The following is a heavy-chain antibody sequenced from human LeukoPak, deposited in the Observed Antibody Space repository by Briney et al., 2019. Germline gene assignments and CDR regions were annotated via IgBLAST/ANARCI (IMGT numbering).Heavy chain of an antibody. V-gene: IGHV3-23*01. CDR3: AKGDYGGNSGSIDY. CDR2: ISGSGGST. Sequence: GGSLRLSCAASGFTFSSYAMSWVRQAPGKGLEWVSAISGSGGSTYYADSVKGRFTISRDNSKNTLYLQMNSLRAEDTALYYCAKGDYGGNSGSIDYWGQGTLVTVSS. CDR1: GFTFSSYA. D-gene: IGHD4-23*01. J-gene: IGHJ4*02.